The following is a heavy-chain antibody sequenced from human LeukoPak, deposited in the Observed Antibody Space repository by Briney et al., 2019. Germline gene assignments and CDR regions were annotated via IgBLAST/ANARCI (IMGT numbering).Heavy chain of an antibody. CDR1: GGSISSGSYY. Sequence: SETLSLTCTVSGGSISSGSYYWSWIRQPAGKGLEWIGRIYTSGSTNYNPSLKSRVTISADTSKNQFSLKLSSVTAADTAVYYCATSPGDFWSGYTDAFDIWGQGTMVTVSS. D-gene: IGHD3-3*01. CDR3: ATSPGDFWSGYTDAFDI. J-gene: IGHJ3*02. V-gene: IGHV4-61*02. CDR2: IYTSGST.